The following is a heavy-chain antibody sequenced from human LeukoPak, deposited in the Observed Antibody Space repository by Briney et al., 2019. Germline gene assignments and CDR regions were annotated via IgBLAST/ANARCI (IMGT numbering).Heavy chain of an antibody. J-gene: IGHJ6*02. CDR1: GFTFSSYW. D-gene: IGHD2-15*01. CDR3: ARGGGCSGGSCYSRFYYGMDV. V-gene: IGHV3-7*03. Sequence: GGSLRLSCAASGFTFSSYWMSWVRQAPGKGLEWVANIKQDGSEKYYVDSVKGRFTISRDNAKNSLYLQMNSLRAEDTAVYYCARGGGCSGGSCYSRFYYGMDVWGQGTTVTVSS. CDR2: IKQDGSEK.